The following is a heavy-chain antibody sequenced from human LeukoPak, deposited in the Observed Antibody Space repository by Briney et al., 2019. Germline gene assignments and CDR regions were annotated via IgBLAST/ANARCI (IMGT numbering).Heavy chain of an antibody. CDR2: INHSGST. Sequence: PSETLSLTCTVSGGSVSNYYWSWIRQSPGKGLEWIGEINHSGSTNYNPSLKSRVTISVDTSKNQFSLKLSSVTAADTAVYYCARGLLGDYYDSSPSKHYYFDYWGQGTLVTVSS. J-gene: IGHJ4*02. V-gene: IGHV4-34*01. CDR3: ARGLLGDYYDSSPSKHYYFDY. CDR1: GGSVSNYY. D-gene: IGHD3-22*01.